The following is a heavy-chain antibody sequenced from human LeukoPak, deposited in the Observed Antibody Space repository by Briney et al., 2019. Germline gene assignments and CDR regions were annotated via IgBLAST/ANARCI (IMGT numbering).Heavy chain of an antibody. Sequence: SVKVSCKASGGTFSSYAISWVRQAPGQGLEWMGGIIPIFGTANYAQKFQGRVTTTADESTSTAYMELSSLRSEDTAVYYCARVSEYYYDSSGYLPIYWGQGTLVTVSS. CDR2: IIPIFGTA. J-gene: IGHJ4*02. CDR1: GGTFSSYA. V-gene: IGHV1-69*13. CDR3: ARVSEYYYDSSGYLPIY. D-gene: IGHD3-22*01.